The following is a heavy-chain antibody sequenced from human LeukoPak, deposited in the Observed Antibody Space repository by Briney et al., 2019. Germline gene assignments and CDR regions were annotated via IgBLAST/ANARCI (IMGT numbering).Heavy chain of an antibody. V-gene: IGHV3-15*01. CDR2: IKSKIHGGTT. CDR3: TTSTSPGIDY. CDR1: GFTFTNAW. D-gene: IGHD2/OR15-2a*01. J-gene: IGHJ4*02. Sequence: GGSLRLSCAASGFTFTNAWMSWVRQAPGKGLEWVGRIKSKIHGGTTDYAAPVKGRFSISRDDSKDTLYLQMNSLETEDTAVYYCTTSTSPGIDYWGQGTLVTVSS.